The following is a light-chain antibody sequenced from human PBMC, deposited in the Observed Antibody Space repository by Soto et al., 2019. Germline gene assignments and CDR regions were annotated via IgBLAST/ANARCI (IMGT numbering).Light chain of an antibody. Sequence: QSALTQPASVSGSPGQSITISFTGTSSDVGGYNYVSWYQHHPVKAPKLMIYDVSNRPSGVSNRFSGSKSGNTASLTISGLQAEDEADYYCSSYTSSSTVVFGGGTKLTVL. J-gene: IGLJ2*01. V-gene: IGLV2-14*03. CDR1: SSDVGGYNY. CDR3: SSYTSSSTVV. CDR2: DVS.